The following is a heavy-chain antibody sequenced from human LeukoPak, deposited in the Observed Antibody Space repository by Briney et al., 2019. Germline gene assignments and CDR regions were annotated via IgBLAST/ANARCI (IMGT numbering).Heavy chain of an antibody. V-gene: IGHV3-66*01. J-gene: IGHJ4*02. CDR1: GFTVSSNN. Sequence: GGSLRLSCAASGFTVSSNNMSWVRQAPGKGLEWVSVIYSGGNTHYADSVKGRFTISGDNSRNTLHLQMNRLRAEDTAVYHCALESAGTLRYWGQGTLVTVSS. CDR2: IYSGGNT. CDR3: ALESAGTLRY. D-gene: IGHD6-13*01.